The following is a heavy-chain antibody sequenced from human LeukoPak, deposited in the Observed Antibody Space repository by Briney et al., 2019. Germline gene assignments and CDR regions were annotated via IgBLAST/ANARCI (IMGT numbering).Heavy chain of an antibody. CDR3: GVLYYYYGMDV. CDR1: GGTFISYA. Sequence: GASVKVSCKASGGTFISYAISWVRQAPGQGLEWMGGIIPIFGTANYAQKFQGRVTITADESTSTAYMELSSLRSEDTAVYYCGVLYYYYGMDVWGQGTTVTVPS. J-gene: IGHJ6*02. D-gene: IGHD3-10*01. V-gene: IGHV1-69*13. CDR2: IIPIFGTA.